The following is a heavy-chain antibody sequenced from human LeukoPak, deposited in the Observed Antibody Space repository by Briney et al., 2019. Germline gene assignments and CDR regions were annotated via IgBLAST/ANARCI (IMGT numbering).Heavy chain of an antibody. CDR2: VSAYNGNT. CDR3: CRDPRGGWSNFDY. D-gene: IGHD6-19*01. V-gene: IGHV1-18*01. J-gene: IGHJ4*02. CDR1: GYTFNTYS. Sequence: ASVKASCKASGYTFNTYSISWVRLAPGQGLEWMGWVSAYNGNTYYALKFQGRVTMTTDTSTSTAYMELGSLTSDDTALYYCCRDPRGGWSNFDYWGQGTLVTVSS.